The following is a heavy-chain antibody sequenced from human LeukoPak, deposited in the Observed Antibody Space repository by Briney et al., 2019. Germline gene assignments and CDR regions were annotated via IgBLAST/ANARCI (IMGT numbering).Heavy chain of an antibody. CDR3: ARVKALQNDAFDI. D-gene: IGHD2-21*02. CDR2: INSDGSST. Sequence: GGSLRLSCAASGFTFSSYWMHWVRQAPGKGLVWVSRINSDGSSTSYADSVKGRFTISRDNSKNTLYLQMNSLRAEDTAVYYCARVKALQNDAFDIWGQGTMVTVSS. J-gene: IGHJ3*02. CDR1: GFTFSSYW. V-gene: IGHV3-74*01.